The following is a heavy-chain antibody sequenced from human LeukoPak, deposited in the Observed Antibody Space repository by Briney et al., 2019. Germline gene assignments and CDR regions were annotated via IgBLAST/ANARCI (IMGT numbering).Heavy chain of an antibody. CDR1: GFTFNNYG. V-gene: IGHV3-23*01. CDR2: ITTNGVSA. D-gene: IGHD2-15*01. Sequence: QPGGSLRLSCAASGFTFNNYGMSWVRQAPGKGLEWVSSITTNGVSANYADSVKGRFTISRDNSKNTLYLQMNSLRAEDTALYYCAKLTPASNYWGQGTLVTVSS. J-gene: IGHJ4*02. CDR3: AKLTPASNY.